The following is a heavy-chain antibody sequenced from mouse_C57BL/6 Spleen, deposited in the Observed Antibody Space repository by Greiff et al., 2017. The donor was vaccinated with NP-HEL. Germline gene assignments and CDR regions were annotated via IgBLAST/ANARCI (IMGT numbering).Heavy chain of an antibody. CDR2: IHPNSGST. CDR3: ARGYYSNYVGYFDV. D-gene: IGHD2-5*01. Sequence: QVQLQQPGAELVKPGASVKLSCKASGYTFTSYWMHWVKQRPGQGLEWIGMIHPNSGSTNYNEKFKSKATLTVDKSSSTAYMQLSSLTSEDSAVYYCARGYYSNYVGYFDVWGTGTTVTVSS. V-gene: IGHV1-64*01. CDR1: GYTFTSYW. J-gene: IGHJ1*03.